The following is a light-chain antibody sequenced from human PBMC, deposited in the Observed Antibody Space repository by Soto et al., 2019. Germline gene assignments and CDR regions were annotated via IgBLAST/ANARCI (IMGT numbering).Light chain of an antibody. Sequence: IQMTQARGTRSENVGYKESIIWLASQDISHYLNWYQQKPGKALKLLIYAASNLHTGVLSGFRVPAYPLDFSFNLPTLLLADFATYYCQQLVALPLPLAQGTRLEIK. CDR3: QQLVALPLP. CDR1: QDISHY. CDR2: AAS. V-gene: IGKV1-33*01. J-gene: IGKJ5*01.